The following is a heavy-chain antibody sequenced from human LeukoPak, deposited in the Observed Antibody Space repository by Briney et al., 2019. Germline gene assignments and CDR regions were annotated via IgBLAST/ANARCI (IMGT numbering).Heavy chain of an antibody. V-gene: IGHV4-34*01. J-gene: IGHJ4*02. Sequence: SETLSLACAVYGGPFSDYSWTWVRQPPGKGLEWIGEINHSGSTNYSPSLKSRITISVDTSKNQSSLKLSSVTAADTAVYYCARAPKSNSYFFDYWGLGTLVTVSS. D-gene: IGHD6-13*01. CDR2: INHSGST. CDR1: GGPFSDYS. CDR3: ARAPKSNSYFFDY.